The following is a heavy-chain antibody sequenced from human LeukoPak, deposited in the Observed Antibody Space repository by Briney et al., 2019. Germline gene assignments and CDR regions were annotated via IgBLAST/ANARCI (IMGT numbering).Heavy chain of an antibody. CDR3: ARKTVVGSYFDY. J-gene: IGHJ4*02. CDR1: GFTFSSYW. Sequence: GGSLRPSCAASGFTFSSYWMSWVRQAPGKGLEWVANIKQDGSDKYYVDSVKGQFTISRDNAKNSLYLQINSLRAEDTAVYYCARKTVVGSYFDYWGQGTPVTVSS. V-gene: IGHV3-7*03. CDR2: IKQDGSDK. D-gene: IGHD4-23*01.